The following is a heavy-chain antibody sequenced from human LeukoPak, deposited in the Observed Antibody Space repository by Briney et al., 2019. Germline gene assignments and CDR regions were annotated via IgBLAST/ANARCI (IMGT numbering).Heavy chain of an antibody. J-gene: IGHJ4*02. D-gene: IGHD3-3*01. CDR1: GFTFSTYT. Sequence: GGSLRLSCAASGFTFSTYTMNWVRQAPGKGLEWVSSISSSSTYIYYTDSVKGRFTVSRDNSKNTLYLQMNSLRAEDTAGYYCAKDWADFWSGYHISPFDYWGQGTLVTVSS. V-gene: IGHV3-21*01. CDR3: AKDWADFWSGYHISPFDY. CDR2: ISSSSTYI.